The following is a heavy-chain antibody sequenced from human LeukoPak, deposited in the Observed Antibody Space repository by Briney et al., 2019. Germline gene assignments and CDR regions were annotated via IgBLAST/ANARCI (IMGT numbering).Heavy chain of an antibody. J-gene: IGHJ3*02. CDR2: INHSGST. D-gene: IGHD3-22*01. CDR1: GGSFSGYY. Sequence: SETLSLTCAVYGGSFSGYYWSWIRQPPGKGLEWIGEINHSGSTNYNPSLKSRVTISVDTSKNQFSLKLSSVTAADTAVYFCARPYYDTSGRDAFDIWGQGTMVTVSS. CDR3: ARPYYDTSGRDAFDI. V-gene: IGHV4-34*01.